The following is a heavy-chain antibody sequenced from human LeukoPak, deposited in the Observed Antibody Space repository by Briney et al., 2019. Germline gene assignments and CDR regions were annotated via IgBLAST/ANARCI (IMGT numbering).Heavy chain of an antibody. Sequence: SETLSLTCTVSGASISGSGYYWGWIRQPPGKGLEWIGSIYSSGSTYYNASLQSRVTISVETSKNQISLRLNSVTAADTAMYYCAKSGGYGLIDYWGQGTLVTVSS. V-gene: IGHV4-39*01. J-gene: IGHJ4*02. CDR2: IYSSGST. CDR1: GASISGSGYY. D-gene: IGHD1-26*01. CDR3: AKSGGYGLIDY.